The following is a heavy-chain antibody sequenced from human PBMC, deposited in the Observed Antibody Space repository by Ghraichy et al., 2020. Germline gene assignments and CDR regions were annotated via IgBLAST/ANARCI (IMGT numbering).Heavy chain of an antibody. CDR3: ARGDLESYTNYVGMLGYYYYGMDV. CDR1: GGSIKNYY. Sequence: SETLSLTCTVSGGSIKNYYWSWIRQPPGKGLEWIGYVYYSGSTNYNPSLKSRVTISVDTSKKQFSLRLRSVTAADTAVYYCARGDLESYTNYVGMLGYYYYGMDVWGQGTTVTVSS. D-gene: IGHD1-7*01. CDR2: VYYSGST. J-gene: IGHJ6*02. V-gene: IGHV4-59*01.